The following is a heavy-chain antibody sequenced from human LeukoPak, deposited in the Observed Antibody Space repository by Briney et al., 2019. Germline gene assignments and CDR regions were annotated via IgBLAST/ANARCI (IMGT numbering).Heavy chain of an antibody. J-gene: IGHJ4*02. D-gene: IGHD1-26*01. CDR2: IKQDGSEK. CDR3: ARAKWELDLDY. CDR1: GFTFSSYW. V-gene: IGHV3-7*01. Sequence: GGSLGLSCAASGFTFSSYWMSWVRQAPGKGLEWVANIKQDGSEKYYVDSVKGRFTISRDNAKNSLYLQMNSLRAEDTAVYYCARAKWELDLDYWGQGTLVTVSS.